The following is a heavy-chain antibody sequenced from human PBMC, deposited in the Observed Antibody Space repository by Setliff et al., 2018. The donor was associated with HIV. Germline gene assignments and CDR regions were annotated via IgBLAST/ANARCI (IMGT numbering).Heavy chain of an antibody. J-gene: IGHJ5*02. Sequence: PSETLSLTCTVSGYSISSGYYWSWIRQPPGKGLEWIGSFHHSGSTSYNPSLKSRVTISGDTSKNQFSLKLSSVTAADTAVYYCARDRLSAFDPWGQGTLVTVSS. CDR3: ARDRLSAFDP. D-gene: IGHD3-16*01. CDR2: FHHSGST. V-gene: IGHV4-38-2*02. CDR1: GYSISSGYY.